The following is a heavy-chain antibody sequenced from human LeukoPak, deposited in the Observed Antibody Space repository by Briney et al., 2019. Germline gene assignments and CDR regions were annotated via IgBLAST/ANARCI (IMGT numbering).Heavy chain of an antibody. D-gene: IGHD3-10*01. CDR1: GGSISSYY. V-gene: IGHV4-34*01. CDR2: INHSGST. J-gene: IGHJ5*02. CDR3: AREADYYGRGWFDP. Sequence: SETLSLTCTVSGGSISSYYWDWIRQPPGKGLEWIGEINHSGSTNYNPSLKSRVTISIDTSKNQFSLKLSSVTAADTAVYYCAREADYYGRGWFDPWGQGTLVTVSS.